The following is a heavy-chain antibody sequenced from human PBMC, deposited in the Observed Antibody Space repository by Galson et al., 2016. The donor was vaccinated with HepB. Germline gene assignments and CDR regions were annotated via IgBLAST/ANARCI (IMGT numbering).Heavy chain of an antibody. D-gene: IGHD5-12*01. Sequence: SLRLSCAVSGFTFRSFSMQWVRQAPGKGLEWVAIISYDGSHKYYSDSVKGRFAISRDNFKNTLYLQMSSLRAEDTAVYYCARVKDEYNSGWNVNDYWGQGILVTVSS. CDR1: GFTFRSFS. V-gene: IGHV3-30*09. CDR2: ISYDGSHK. CDR3: ARVKDEYNSGWNVNDY. J-gene: IGHJ4*02.